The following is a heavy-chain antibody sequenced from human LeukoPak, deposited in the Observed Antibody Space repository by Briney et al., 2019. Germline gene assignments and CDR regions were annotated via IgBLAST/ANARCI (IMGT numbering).Heavy chain of an antibody. D-gene: IGHD4/OR15-4a*01. Sequence: PGRSLRLSCAASGFTFSDYWMSWVRQAPGKGLEWVANIKYDGIDKQYVDSIKGRFTISRDNAKNTLYLQMDSPRVDDTAIYYCAKFSRVQSSFWGQGTLVTVSS. V-gene: IGHV3-7*01. CDR3: AKFSRVQSSF. CDR2: IKYDGIDK. J-gene: IGHJ4*02. CDR1: GFTFSDYW.